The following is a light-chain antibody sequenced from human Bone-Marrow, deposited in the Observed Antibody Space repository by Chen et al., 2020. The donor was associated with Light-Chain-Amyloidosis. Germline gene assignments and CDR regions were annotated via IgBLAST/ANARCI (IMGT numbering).Light chain of an antibody. Sequence: NFMLIQPPSVSESPGKTVIIPCTRSSGSIATNYVQWYQQRPGSSPTTVIYKDDQRPSGVPERFSGSIDRSSNTASLTIAELKTEDEADYYCQSYQGSSQGVFGGGTKLTVL. CDR1: SGSIATNY. CDR2: KDD. CDR3: QSYQGSSQGV. V-gene: IGLV6-57*01. J-gene: IGLJ3*02.